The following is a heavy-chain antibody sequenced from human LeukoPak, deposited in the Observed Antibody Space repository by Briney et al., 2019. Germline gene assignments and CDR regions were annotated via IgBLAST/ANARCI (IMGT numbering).Heavy chain of an antibody. CDR2: ISDSGGRT. J-gene: IGHJ4*02. V-gene: IGHV3-23*01. D-gene: IGHD3-22*01. CDR1: GITLSNYG. CDR3: AKRGVVIRVILVGFHKEAYYFDS. Sequence: GGSLRLSCAVSGITLSNYGMSWVRQAPGKGLEWVAGISDSGGRTNYADSVKGRFTISRDNPKNTLYLQMSSLRAEDTAVYFCAKRGVVIRVILVGFHKEAYYFDSWGQGALVTVSS.